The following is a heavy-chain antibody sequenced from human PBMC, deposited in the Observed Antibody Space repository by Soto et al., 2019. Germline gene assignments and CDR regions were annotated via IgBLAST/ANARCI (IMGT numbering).Heavy chain of an antibody. D-gene: IGHD3-22*01. CDR2: IYHDGST. CDR3: ALDYDSSGYYGQFDY. V-gene: IGHV4-4*02. J-gene: IGHJ4*02. CDR1: GGSISSNNW. Sequence: QVQLQESGPGLVKPSGTLSLTCAVSGGSISSNNWWSWVRQPPGKGLEGIGEIYHDGSTNYNPSLKRRVTIAVDTSKDQFSLKLGSVAAADTAVYYCALDYDSSGYYGQFDYWGQGTLVTVSS.